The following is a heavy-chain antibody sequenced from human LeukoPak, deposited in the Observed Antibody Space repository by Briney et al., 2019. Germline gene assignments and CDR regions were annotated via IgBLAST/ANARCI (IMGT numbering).Heavy chain of an antibody. CDR2: ISGSGGST. Sequence: GGSLRLSCAASGFTFSNYGMHWVRQAPGKGLEWVSAISGSGGSTYYADSVKGRFTISRDNSKNTLYLQMNSLRAEDTAVYYCAKVDSSGWSWGYWYFDLWGRGTLVTVSS. J-gene: IGHJ2*01. D-gene: IGHD6-19*01. CDR3: AKVDSSGWSWGYWYFDL. V-gene: IGHV3-23*01. CDR1: GFTFSNYG.